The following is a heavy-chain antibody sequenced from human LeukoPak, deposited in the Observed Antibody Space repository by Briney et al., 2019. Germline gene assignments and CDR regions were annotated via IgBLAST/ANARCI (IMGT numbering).Heavy chain of an antibody. V-gene: IGHV4-34*01. CDR1: GFTFSSYA. D-gene: IGHD3-22*01. J-gene: IGHJ4*02. CDR3: ASPYSSGRYSYLTFDS. CDR2: SNHSGST. Sequence: GSLRLSCAASGFTFSSYAMHWVRQPPGKGLEWVGESNHSGSTNYNPSLKSRVTISTDTSKTQISLKVRSVTAADTAIYYCASPYSSGRYSYLTFDSWGQGSLVAVSS.